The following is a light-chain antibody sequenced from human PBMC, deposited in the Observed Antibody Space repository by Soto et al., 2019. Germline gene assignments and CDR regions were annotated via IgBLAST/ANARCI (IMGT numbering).Light chain of an antibody. J-gene: IGLJ2*01. CDR1: SSDVGAYNY. CDR2: EVS. V-gene: IGLV2-8*01. Sequence: QSVLTQPPSASGSPGQSVTISCTGTSSDVGAYNYVSWFQQHPGKTPKLMIYEVSKRPSGVPDRFSGSKSANTASLTVSGLQAEDEADYYCSSYAGNNWVFGGGTKVTVL. CDR3: SSYAGNNWV.